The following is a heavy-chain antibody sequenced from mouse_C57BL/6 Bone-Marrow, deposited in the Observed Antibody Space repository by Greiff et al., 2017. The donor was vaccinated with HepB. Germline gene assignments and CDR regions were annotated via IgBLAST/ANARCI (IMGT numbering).Heavy chain of an antibody. D-gene: IGHD1-1*01. J-gene: IGHJ4*01. Sequence: EVQLQQSGPELVKPGASVKISCKASGYTFTDYYMNWVKQSHGKSLEWIGDINPNNGGTSYNQKFKGKATLTVDKSSSTAYMELRSLTSEDSAVYYCARWGYGSRSGAMDYWGQGTSVTVSS. CDR3: ARWGYGSRSGAMDY. V-gene: IGHV1-26*01. CDR2: INPNNGGT. CDR1: GYTFTDYY.